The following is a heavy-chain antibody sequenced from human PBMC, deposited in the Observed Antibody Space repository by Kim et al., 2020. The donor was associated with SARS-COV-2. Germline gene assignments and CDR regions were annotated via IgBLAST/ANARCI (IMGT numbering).Heavy chain of an antibody. Sequence: GSTYSHPPLKSRVTISVATSKNQFSLKLSSVTAADTAVYYCALTTRAFDIWGQGTMVTVSS. V-gene: IGHV4-39*07. J-gene: IGHJ3*02. D-gene: IGHD4-17*01. CDR3: ALTTRAFDI. CDR2: GST.